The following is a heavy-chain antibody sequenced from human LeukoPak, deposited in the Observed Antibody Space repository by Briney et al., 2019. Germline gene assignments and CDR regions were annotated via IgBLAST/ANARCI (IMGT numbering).Heavy chain of an antibody. D-gene: IGHD2-2*01. CDR2: IKQDGSEK. J-gene: IGHJ4*02. V-gene: IGHV3-7*01. CDR3: ARGYCTSTSCYFDY. Sequence: PGGSLRLSCAASGFTFSSYWMSWVRQAPGKGLDWVANIKQDGSEKYYVDSVKGRFTISRDNAKNSLYLQMNNLRAEDTAVYYCARGYCTSTSCYFDYWGQGTLVTVSS. CDR1: GFTFSSYW.